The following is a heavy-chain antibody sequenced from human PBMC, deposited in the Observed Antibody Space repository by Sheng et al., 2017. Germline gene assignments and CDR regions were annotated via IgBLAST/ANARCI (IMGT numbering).Heavy chain of an antibody. V-gene: IGHV2-5*01. J-gene: IGHJ5*02. D-gene: IGHD2-2*01. Sequence: QITLKESGPTLVKPTQTLTLTCTFSGFSLSTYGVGVGWIRQPPGKALEWLALIYWNDDKRYGPSLKSRLTITKDTSKNQVVLTMTNMDPVDTGTYYCAHSHHCTSGICYDADWFDPWGQGNPGHRLL. CDR1: GFSLSTYGVG. CDR3: AHSHHCTSGICYDADWFDP. CDR2: IYWNDDK.